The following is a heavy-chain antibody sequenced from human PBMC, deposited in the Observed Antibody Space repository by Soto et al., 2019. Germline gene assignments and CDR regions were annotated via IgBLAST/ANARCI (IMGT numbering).Heavy chain of an antibody. Sequence: ASVKVSCKASGYTFTAYAIRWVRQAPGQGLEWMAWINAGNGDTKYSQKFQGRVTVTRDTSASTVYMELSSLRSEDTAVYYCARDSDASVTHWGQGTLVTVSS. V-gene: IGHV1-3*01. CDR3: ARDSDASVTH. CDR2: INAGNGDT. CDR1: GYTFTAYA. J-gene: IGHJ4*02. D-gene: IGHD4-17*01.